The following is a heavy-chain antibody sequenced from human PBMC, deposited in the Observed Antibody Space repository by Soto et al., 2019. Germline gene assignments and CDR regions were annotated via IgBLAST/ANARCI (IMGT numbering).Heavy chain of an antibody. CDR2: ISYDGSNK. CDR1: GFTFSSYA. CDR3: ARGVTIFGVVSPPCY. D-gene: IGHD3-3*01. V-gene: IGHV3-30-3*01. J-gene: IGHJ4*02. Sequence: QVQLVESGGGVVQPGRSLRLSCAASGFTFSSYAMHWVRQAPGKGLEWVAVISYDGSNKYYADSVKGRFTISRDNSKNTLYLQMNSLRAEDTAVYYCARGVTIFGVVSPPCYWGQGTLVTVSS.